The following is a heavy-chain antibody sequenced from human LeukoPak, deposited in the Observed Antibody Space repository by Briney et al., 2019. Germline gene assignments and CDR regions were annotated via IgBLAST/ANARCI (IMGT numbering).Heavy chain of an antibody. J-gene: IGHJ3*02. D-gene: IGHD2-15*01. CDR3: AREPLVLDAFDI. V-gene: IGHV4-61*01. CDR1: GGSVNSVSYY. Sequence: SETLSLTCTVSGGSVNSVSYYWSWLRQPPGKGLEWIGYVYYSGTTNCNPSLKSRVTISLDTSKNQFSLKLTSVTAADTAVYYCAREPLVLDAFDIWGQGTMVTVSS. CDR2: VYYSGTT.